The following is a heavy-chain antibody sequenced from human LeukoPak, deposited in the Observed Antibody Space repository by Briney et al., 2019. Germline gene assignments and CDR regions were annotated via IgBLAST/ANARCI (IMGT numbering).Heavy chain of an antibody. V-gene: IGHV1-18*01. CDR3: ASDGTDYYYDGSGYYSGAFDI. CDR2: ISAYNVNT. CDR1: GYTFTSYG. D-gene: IGHD3-22*01. J-gene: IGHJ3*02. Sequence: AASVKVSCKASGYTFTSYGISWVRQGPGQGLEWRGWISAYNVNTNYAQKLQGRVTMTTATSTSTAYMELRSLRSDDTAVYSCASDGTDYYYDGSGYYSGAFDIWGQGKLVTVSS.